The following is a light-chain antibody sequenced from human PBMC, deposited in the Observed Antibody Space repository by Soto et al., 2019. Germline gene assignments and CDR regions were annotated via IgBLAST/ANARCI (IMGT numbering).Light chain of an antibody. J-gene: IGKJ1*01. Sequence: EIVMTQSPATLSVSPGERATLSCMARQSVSSNLAWYQQKPGQAPRLLIYGASTRATGIPARFSGSGSGTEFTLTISSLQSEDFAVYFCQQYNNWPPWTFGPGTEVEIK. CDR2: GAS. V-gene: IGKV3-15*01. CDR3: QQYNNWPPWT. CDR1: QSVSSN.